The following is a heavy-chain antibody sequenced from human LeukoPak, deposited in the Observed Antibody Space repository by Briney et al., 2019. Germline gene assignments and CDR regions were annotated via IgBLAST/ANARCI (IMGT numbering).Heavy chain of an antibody. CDR1: GYTFRSYG. J-gene: IGHJ4*02. V-gene: IGHV1-18*01. CDR2: ISPYSGNP. Sequence: ASVKVSCKASGYTFRSYGISWVRQAPGQGLEWMGWISPYSGNPNYPQKFQGRVTVTTDTSTSTAYMELRSLRSDDTAVYFCARALREYSSSWFSDFWGQGTLVTVSS. D-gene: IGHD6-13*01. CDR3: ARALREYSSSWFSDF.